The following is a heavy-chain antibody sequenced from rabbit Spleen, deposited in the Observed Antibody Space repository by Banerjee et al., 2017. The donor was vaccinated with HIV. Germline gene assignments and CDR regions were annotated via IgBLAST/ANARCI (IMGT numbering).Heavy chain of an antibody. CDR1: GFDISTYN. D-gene: IGHD2-1*01. V-gene: IGHV1S45*01. J-gene: IGHJ4*01. CDR3: ARDLSDSYDDYGDYLQSYYFNL. Sequence: QEQLEESGGDLVQPGASLTLTCTASGFDISTYNMCWVRQAPGKGREWIGCIYTGSGSTYYASWANGRFTVSKTSTTATLQMTSLTVADTATYFCARDLSDSYDDYGDYLQSYYFNLWGPGTLVTVS. CDR2: IYTGSGST.